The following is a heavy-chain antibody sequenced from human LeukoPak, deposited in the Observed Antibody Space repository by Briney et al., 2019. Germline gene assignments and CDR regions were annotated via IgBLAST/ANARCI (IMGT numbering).Heavy chain of an antibody. D-gene: IGHD5-18*01. V-gene: IGHV4-30-4*08. CDR1: GGSNSSGDYY. CDR2: ICYSGST. J-gene: IGHJ4*02. Sequence: SETLSLTCTVSGGSNSSGDYYWSWIRQPPGKGLEWIGYICYSGSTYYNPSLKSRVTISVDTSKNQFSLKLSSVTAADTAVYYCARGARSFGVDTAMVKFDYWGQGTLVTVSS. CDR3: ARGARSFGVDTAMVKFDY.